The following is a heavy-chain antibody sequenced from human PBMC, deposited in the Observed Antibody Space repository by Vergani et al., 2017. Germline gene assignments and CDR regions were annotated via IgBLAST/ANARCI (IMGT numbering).Heavy chain of an antibody. D-gene: IGHD1-1*01. J-gene: IGHJ4*02. Sequence: QVQLVESGGGVVQPGRSLRLSCAASGFTFGSYDMHWVRQAPGKGLEWVAGTSRDGGIKYYADSVEGRFTISRDNFRDTLYLHVNSLRAEDTAVYYCARDPRTGKPDYFDYGGRGTLVTVSS. CDR3: ARDPRTGKPDYFDY. CDR1: GFTFGSYD. V-gene: IGHV3-30-3*01. CDR2: TSRDGGIK.